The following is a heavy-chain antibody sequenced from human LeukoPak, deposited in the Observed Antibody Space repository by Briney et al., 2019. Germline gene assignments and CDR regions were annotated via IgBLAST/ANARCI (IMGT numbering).Heavy chain of an antibody. D-gene: IGHD3-3*02. CDR2: IGGSGSFI. V-gene: IGHV3-48*02. CDR3: ARLLATWDYYYMDV. J-gene: IGHJ6*03. CDR1: GFTFSTYS. Sequence: GGSLRLSCVGSGFTFSTYSIKWVRQAPGKGLEWVSHIGGSGSFIYYADSLKGRFTISSDNAKNSVYLQMNSLRDEDTAVYFCARLLATWDYYYMDVWGKGTTVTVSS.